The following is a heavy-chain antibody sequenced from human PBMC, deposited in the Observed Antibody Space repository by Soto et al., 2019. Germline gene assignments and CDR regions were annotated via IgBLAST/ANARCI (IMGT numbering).Heavy chain of an antibody. CDR3: ARDQLVHSSGWYGMDV. Sequence: ASVKVSCKSSGYTFSIYFIPWVRKTPGQGLEWMGIINPKGGSTTYAQKFQGRVTMTRDTSTSTVYMELSSLRSEDTAVYYCARDQLVHSSGWYGMDVWGQGTAVTVSS. J-gene: IGHJ6*02. D-gene: IGHD6-19*01. CDR2: INPKGGST. V-gene: IGHV1-46*01. CDR1: GYTFSIYF.